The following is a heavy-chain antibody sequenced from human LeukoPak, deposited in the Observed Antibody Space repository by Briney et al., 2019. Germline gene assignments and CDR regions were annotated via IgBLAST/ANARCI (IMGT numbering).Heavy chain of an antibody. CDR1: GGSMSSYY. CDR2: TYNSGRT. J-gene: IGHJ6*02. D-gene: IGHD6-13*01. V-gene: IGHV4-4*09. Sequence: PSVTVSPTCTVCGGSMSSYYWTWPRQPQGQGLEWIGYTYNSGRTNYNPSLKSRVTISVDTSKNQCSLKLDSVTAADTANYYCARRRRIGAAGGDGMDVWGQGTTVTVSS. CDR3: ARRRRIGAAGGDGMDV.